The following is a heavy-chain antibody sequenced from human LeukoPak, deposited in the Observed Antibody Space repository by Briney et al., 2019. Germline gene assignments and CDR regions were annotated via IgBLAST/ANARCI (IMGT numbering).Heavy chain of an antibody. V-gene: IGHV1-46*01. CDR1: GYTFTSDY. CDR2: INPSGGST. J-gene: IGHJ4*02. D-gene: IGHD6-6*01. Sequence: ASVKVSCKASGYTFTSDYMHWVRPAPRPGLGWMGIINPSGGSTSYAQKSQGRVTMTRDTSTSTVYMELSSLRSEDTAVYYCARDKSSSSDIDYWGQGTLVTVSS. CDR3: ARDKSSSSDIDY.